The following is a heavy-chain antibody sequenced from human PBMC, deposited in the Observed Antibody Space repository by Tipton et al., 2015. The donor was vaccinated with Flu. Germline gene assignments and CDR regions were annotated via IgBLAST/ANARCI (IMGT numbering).Heavy chain of an antibody. CDR3: ARVPSGWGGYFDL. J-gene: IGHJ2*01. D-gene: IGHD3-16*01. CDR2: IYYSGGST. V-gene: IGHV4-39*07. CDR1: GGAMSSYY. Sequence: TLSLTCNVSGGAMSSYYWGWIRQPPGKGLEWIGTIYYSGGSTYYSPSLESRVTISVDTPKNQFSLKLTSVTAADTAVYYCARVPSGWGGYFDLWGRGTLVTVSS.